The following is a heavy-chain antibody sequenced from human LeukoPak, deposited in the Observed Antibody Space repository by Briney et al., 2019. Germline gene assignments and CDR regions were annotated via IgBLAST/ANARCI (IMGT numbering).Heavy chain of an antibody. V-gene: IGHV4-59*08. CDR1: GGSISRYY. CDR3: ARLLRYSSSSTHFDY. CDR2: IYYSGST. Sequence: SETLSLTCTVSGGSISRYYWSWIRQPPGKGLEWIGYIYYSGSTNYNPSLKSRVTISVDTSKNQFSLKLSSVTAADTAVYYCARLLRYSSSSTHFDYWGQGTLVTVSS. J-gene: IGHJ4*02. D-gene: IGHD6-6*01.